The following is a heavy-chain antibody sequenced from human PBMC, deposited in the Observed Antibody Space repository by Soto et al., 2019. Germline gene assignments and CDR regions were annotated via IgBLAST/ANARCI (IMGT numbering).Heavy chain of an antibody. V-gene: IGHV1-69*01. CDR2: IIPIFGTA. CDR3: ARGVTGTTISPPDL. Sequence: QVQLVQSGSEVKKPGSSVKVSCKASGGTFSSYAISWVRQAPGQGLEWMGGIIPIFGTANYAQKFEGRVTITEDESTSTASMELSSLRSEDTAVYYCARGVTGTTISPPDLWGRGTLVTVSS. D-gene: IGHD1-7*01. J-gene: IGHJ2*01. CDR1: GGTFSSYA.